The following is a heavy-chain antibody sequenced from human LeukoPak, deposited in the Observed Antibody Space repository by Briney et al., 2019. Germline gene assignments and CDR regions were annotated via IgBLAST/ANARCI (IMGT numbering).Heavy chain of an antibody. V-gene: IGHV3-30-3*01. CDR2: ISYDGSNK. CDR3: ARGLSVGVAYGDY. CDR1: GFTFSSYA. D-gene: IGHD3-3*01. Sequence: GGSLRLSCAASGFTFSSYAMHWVRQAPGKGLEWVAVISYDGSNKYYADSVKGRFTISRDNAKNTVYLQMNSLRAEDTALYFCARGLSVGVAYGDYWGQGTLVTVSS. J-gene: IGHJ4*02.